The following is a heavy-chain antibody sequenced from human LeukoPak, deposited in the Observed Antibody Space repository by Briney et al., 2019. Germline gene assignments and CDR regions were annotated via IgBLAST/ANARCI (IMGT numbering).Heavy chain of an antibody. J-gene: IGHJ6*03. CDR2: IYYSGST. D-gene: IGHD3-9*01. CDR3: ARGERKFDWLGRGNSCYYMDV. CDR1: RGSISNYY. V-gene: IGHV4-59*01. Sequence: PSETLSLTCTVSRGSISNYYWSWIRQTPGKGLEWIGYIYYSGSTNYNPTLKSRVTMSVDTSKNQFSLKLSSVTAADTAVYYCARGERKFDWLGRGNSCYYMDVWGKGATVTISS.